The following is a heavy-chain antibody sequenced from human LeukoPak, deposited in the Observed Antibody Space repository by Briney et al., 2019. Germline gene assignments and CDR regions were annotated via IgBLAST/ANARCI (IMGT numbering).Heavy chain of an antibody. CDR1: GGSINTYY. CDR3: ARDRSGHIYGRFDS. J-gene: IGHJ4*02. Sequence: SETLSLTCTVSGGSINTYYWSWIRQHPGKGLERIASVYHSGTSNYNPSLRSRVSISADTHKNQFSLSVDSVTAADTALYYFARDRSGHIYGRFDSWGPGALVTVSS. V-gene: IGHV4-59*01. CDR2: VYHSGTS. D-gene: IGHD5-18*01.